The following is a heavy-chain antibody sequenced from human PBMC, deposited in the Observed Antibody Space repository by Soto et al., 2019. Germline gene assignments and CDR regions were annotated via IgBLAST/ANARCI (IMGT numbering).Heavy chain of an antibody. D-gene: IGHD2-15*01. CDR3: ARHGGYCSGGTCYSPSYGMDV. Sequence: SETLSLTCTVSGGSSSSYYWSWIRQPPGKGLEWIGYIYYSGSTNYNPSLKSRVTISVDTSKNQFSLKLSSVTAADTAVYYCARHGGYCSGGTCYSPSYGMDVWGQGTTVTVSS. V-gene: IGHV4-59*08. CDR2: IYYSGST. CDR1: GGSSSSYY. J-gene: IGHJ6*02.